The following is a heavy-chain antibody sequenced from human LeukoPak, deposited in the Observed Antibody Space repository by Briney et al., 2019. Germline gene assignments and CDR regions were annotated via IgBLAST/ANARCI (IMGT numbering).Heavy chain of an antibody. CDR1: GFTFSTYS. Sequence: GGSLRLSCAASGFTFSTYSMKWVRQAPGKGLEWLSYNSSSSSYIYYADSVKGRFTISRDNAKNSLYLQMNSLRAEDTAVYYCASGELGCMDVWGQGTTVTVSS. D-gene: IGHD2-21*01. J-gene: IGHJ6*02. V-gene: IGHV3-21*01. CDR3: ASGELGCMDV. CDR2: NSSSSSYI.